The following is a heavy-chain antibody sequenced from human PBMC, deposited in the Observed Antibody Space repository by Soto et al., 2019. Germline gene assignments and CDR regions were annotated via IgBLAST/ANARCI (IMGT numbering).Heavy chain of an antibody. CDR1: GGSFSGYY. CDR2: INHCGST. D-gene: IGHD3-9*01. CDR3: ARGPHYDILTGPPDY. J-gene: IGHJ4*02. V-gene: IGHV4-34*01. Sequence: SETLSLTCAVYGGSFSGYYWSWIRQPPGMWLEWIGEINHCGSTYYNPSLKSRVTISVDTSKNQFSLKLSSVTAADTAVYYCARGPHYDILTGPPDYWGQGTLVTVSS.